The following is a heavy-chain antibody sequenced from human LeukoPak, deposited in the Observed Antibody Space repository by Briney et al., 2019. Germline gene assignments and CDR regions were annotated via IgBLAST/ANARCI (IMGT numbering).Heavy chain of an antibody. Sequence: SETLSLTXTVSGGSISSYYWSWIRQPPGKGLEWIGYIYYSGSTNYNPSLKIRVTISVDTSKNQFSLKLSSVTAADTAVYYCARDGGVYSSSWYPLGDYYYYYMDVWGKGTTVTVSS. CDR3: ARDGGVYSSSWYPLGDYYYYYMDV. J-gene: IGHJ6*03. CDR2: IYYSGST. V-gene: IGHV4-59*01. D-gene: IGHD6-13*01. CDR1: GGSISSYY.